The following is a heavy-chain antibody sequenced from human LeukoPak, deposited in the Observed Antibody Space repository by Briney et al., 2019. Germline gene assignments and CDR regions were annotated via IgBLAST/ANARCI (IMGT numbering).Heavy chain of an antibody. J-gene: IGHJ4*02. CDR1: GFTFSSYA. CDR2: ISYDGSNK. D-gene: IGHD1-26*01. V-gene: IGHV3-30-3*01. CDR3: AKDLAGATVFDY. Sequence: GGSLRLSCAASGFTFSSYAMHWVRQAPGKGLEWVAVISYDGSNKYYADSVKGRFTISRDNAKNSLYLQMNSLRAEDTAVYYCAKDLAGATVFDYWGQGTLVTVSS.